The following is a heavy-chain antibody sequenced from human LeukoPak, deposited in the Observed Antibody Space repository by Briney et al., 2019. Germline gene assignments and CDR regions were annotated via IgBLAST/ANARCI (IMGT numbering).Heavy chain of an antibody. CDR3: ASEYSGYVFDI. D-gene: IGHD5-12*01. CDR1: GYSISSGYY. J-gene: IGHJ4*02. Sequence: PSETLSLTCTVSGYSISSGYYWGWIRQPPGKGLEWIGSIYHSGSTYYNPSLKSRVTISVDTSKNQFSLKLSSVTAADTAVYYSASEYSGYVFDIWGQGTLVTVSS. CDR2: IYHSGST. V-gene: IGHV4-38-2*02.